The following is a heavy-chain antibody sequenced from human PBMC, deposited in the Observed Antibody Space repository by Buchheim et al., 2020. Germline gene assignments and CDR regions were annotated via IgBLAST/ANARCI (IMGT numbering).Heavy chain of an antibody. Sequence: QVHLQESGPGLVKPSQTLSLTCSVSGGSIWNADYCWSWIRQPPGRGLEWIGHIFYSGTTYYNPSLESRITMSVDTANNQFSLTVRSLTAADTAMYYCARDRRYGLGSSGFYYGMDVWGQGTT. J-gene: IGHJ6*02. V-gene: IGHV4-30-4*01. CDR1: GGSIWNADYC. CDR2: IFYSGTT. D-gene: IGHD3-10*01. CDR3: ARDRRYGLGSSGFYYGMDV.